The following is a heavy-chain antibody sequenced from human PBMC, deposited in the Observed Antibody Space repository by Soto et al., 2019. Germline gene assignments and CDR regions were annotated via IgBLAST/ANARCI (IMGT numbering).Heavy chain of an antibody. Sequence: EVQLVESGGGLVKPGGSLRLSCAASGFTFSSYSMNWVRQAPGKGLEWVSSISSSSSYIYYADSVNGRFTISRDNAKNSLYLQMNSLRAEDTAVYYCARGDPPSHGYYYGMDVWGQGTTVTVSS. CDR2: ISSSSSYI. CDR3: ARGDPPSHGYYYGMDV. CDR1: GFTFSSYS. D-gene: IGHD3-22*01. J-gene: IGHJ6*02. V-gene: IGHV3-21*01.